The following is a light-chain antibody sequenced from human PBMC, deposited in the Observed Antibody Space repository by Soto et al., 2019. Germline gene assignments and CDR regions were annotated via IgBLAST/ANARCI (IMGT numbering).Light chain of an antibody. CDR1: QSVSSN. CDR2: GAS. Sequence: IVRTQSPATMSVSTGERAALSFRASQSVSSNLAWYQQKPGQAPRLLIYGASTRATGIPARFSGSGSGTEFTLTISSLQSEDFAVYYCQQYNNWPIPFGQGTRLEIK. J-gene: IGKJ5*01. V-gene: IGKV3-15*01. CDR3: QQYNNWPIP.